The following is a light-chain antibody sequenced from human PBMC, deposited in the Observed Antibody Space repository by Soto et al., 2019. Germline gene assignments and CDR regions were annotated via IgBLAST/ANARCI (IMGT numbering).Light chain of an antibody. Sequence: QSVLTQPPSASGTPGQRVTISCSGSSSNIGSNTVNWYQQLPGTVPKLLIHANNQRPSGVPDRFSGSKSGTSASLAISWLQSEEADYYCAAWDDSLNGYVFGTGTKLTVL. V-gene: IGLV1-44*01. CDR2: ANN. CDR3: AAWDDSLNGYV. J-gene: IGLJ1*01. CDR1: SSNIGSNT.